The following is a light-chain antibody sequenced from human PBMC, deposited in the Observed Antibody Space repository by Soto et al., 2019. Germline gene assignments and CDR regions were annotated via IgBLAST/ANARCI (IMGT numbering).Light chain of an antibody. J-gene: IGLJ2*01. CDR2: DVS. Sequence: QSALTQPASVSGSPGQSITISCTGTSSDVGGYNYVSWYQQYPGKAPKLMIYDVSNLPSGVSNRFSGSKSVNTASLTISGLQAEDESDYYCSSYTSSSTPHVVFGGGTELTVL. CDR1: SSDVGGYNY. V-gene: IGLV2-14*01. CDR3: SSYTSSSTPHVV.